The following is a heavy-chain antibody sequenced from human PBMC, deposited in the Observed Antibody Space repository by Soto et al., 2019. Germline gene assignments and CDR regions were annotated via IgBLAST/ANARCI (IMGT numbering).Heavy chain of an antibody. CDR3: ARDRPDPGHYAKSYPDY. Sequence: QVQLVQSGAEVSKPGASVKVSCKASGYTFTSYGITWVRQAPGQGLEWMRWISAYNDNTNYAQKVQGRVTMTTDTSTKTADIELRSLSSDSTAVYYCARDRPDPGHYAKSYPDYWGRGTLVVVSS. CDR2: ISAYNDNT. D-gene: IGHD3-3*01. CDR1: GYTFTSYG. J-gene: IGHJ4*02. V-gene: IGHV1-18*01.